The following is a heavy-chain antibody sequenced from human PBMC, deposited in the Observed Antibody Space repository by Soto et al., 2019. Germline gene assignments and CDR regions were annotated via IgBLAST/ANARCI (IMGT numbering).Heavy chain of an antibody. J-gene: IGHJ6*02. CDR1: GGTFSNSA. Sequence: SVKVSCKASGGTFSNSAISWVRQAPGQGLEWMGGIMPIFRTPDYAQRFQGRVTITADESTSTAYMELSGLRPDDTAVYYCARDKDRQHLGGNYYYIFDVWGQGTTVTVSS. CDR2: IMPIFRTP. V-gene: IGHV1-69*13. CDR3: ARDKDRQHLGGNYYYIFDV.